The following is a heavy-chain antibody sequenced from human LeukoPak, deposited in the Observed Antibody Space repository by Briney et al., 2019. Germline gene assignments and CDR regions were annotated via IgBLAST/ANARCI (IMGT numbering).Heavy chain of an antibody. J-gene: IGHJ4*02. V-gene: IGHV3-48*03. CDR3: ARDRMDYEADY. Sequence: GGSLRLSCAASGFTFSSYEMNWVRQAPGKGLEWVSYISSSGSTIYYADSVEGRFTISRDNAKNSLYLQMNSLRAEDTAVYYCARDRMDYEADYWGQGTLVTVSS. D-gene: IGHD4-17*01. CDR2: ISSSGSTI. CDR1: GFTFSSYE.